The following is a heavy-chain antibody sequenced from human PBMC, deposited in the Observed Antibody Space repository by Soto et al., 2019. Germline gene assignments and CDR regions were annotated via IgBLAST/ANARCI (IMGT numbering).Heavy chain of an antibody. J-gene: IGHJ5*02. CDR1: GFTCSSYS. CDR2: ISSSSSYI. Sequence: TWVSLRLSWAASGFTCSSYSMNCVRQAPGKGLEWVSSISSSSSYIYYADSVKGRFTISRDNAKNSLYLQMNSLRAEDTAVYYCARGSPTGDAPIDPWGQGTLVTVSS. CDR3: ARGSPTGDAPIDP. V-gene: IGHV3-21*01.